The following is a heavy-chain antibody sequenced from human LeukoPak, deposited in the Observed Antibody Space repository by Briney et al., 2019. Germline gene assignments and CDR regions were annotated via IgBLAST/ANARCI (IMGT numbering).Heavy chain of an antibody. CDR3: ASSDTAMVYFDY. J-gene: IGHJ4*02. D-gene: IGHD5-18*01. CDR2: ISSSSSYT. V-gene: IGHV3-11*03. CDR1: GFTFSDYY. Sequence: GSLRLSCAASGFTFSDYYMSWIRQAPGKGLEWVSYISSSSSYTNYADSVKGRFTISRDNAKNSLYLQMNSLRAEDTAVYYCASSDTAMVYFDYWGQGTLVTVSS.